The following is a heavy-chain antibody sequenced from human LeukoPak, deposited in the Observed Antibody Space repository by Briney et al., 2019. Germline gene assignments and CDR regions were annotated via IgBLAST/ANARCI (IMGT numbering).Heavy chain of an antibody. D-gene: IGHD6-19*01. J-gene: IGHJ4*02. CDR3: ARDQDSSGTDY. CDR1: GGTFSSYA. V-gene: IGHV1-69*13. CDR2: IIPMFATA. Sequence: EASVKVSCKASGGTFSSYAITWVRQAPGQGLEWMGGIIPMFATANYAQKFQGRATITADESTTTTYMELSSLRSEDTAVYYCARDQDSSGTDYWGQGTLVTVSS.